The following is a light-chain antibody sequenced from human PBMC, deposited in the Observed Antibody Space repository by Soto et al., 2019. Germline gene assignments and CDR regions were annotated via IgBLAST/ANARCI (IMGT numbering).Light chain of an antibody. CDR1: QSVSTY. V-gene: IGKV3-11*01. CDR3: LPRSTWHT. CDR2: DVS. J-gene: IGKJ2*01. Sequence: EIVLTQSPATLSLSPGERATLSCRASQSVSTYLAWYQQKPGKAHRLGIYDVSSSATGVPPRFSSSGSGTDFTLTISSLETEGFAYYYCLPRSTWHTFGQGTKLEIK.